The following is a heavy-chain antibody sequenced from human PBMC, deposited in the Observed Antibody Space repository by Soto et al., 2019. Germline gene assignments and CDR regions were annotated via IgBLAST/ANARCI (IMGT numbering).Heavy chain of an antibody. J-gene: IGHJ6*02. CDR2: INTYNGNT. D-gene: IGHD3-16*01. CDR3: AMVDVYVTPSPQDV. CDR1: GYSFTRYG. Sequence: ASVKVSCKASGYSFTRYGIAWARQAPGQGLEWMGWINTYNGNTNYAQNLQGRVTLTTDTSTSTAYMELTSLRSNDTAIYYCAMVDVYVTPSPQDVWGQGTTVTXSS. V-gene: IGHV1-18*01.